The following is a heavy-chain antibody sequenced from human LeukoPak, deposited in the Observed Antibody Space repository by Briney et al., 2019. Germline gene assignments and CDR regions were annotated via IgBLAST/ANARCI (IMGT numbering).Heavy chain of an antibody. CDR3: ARDRAGMVRGLYWFDP. J-gene: IGHJ5*02. CDR1: GGSISSSSYY. CDR2: IYYSGST. D-gene: IGHD3-10*01. V-gene: IGHV4-39*07. Sequence: SETLSLTCTVSGGSISSSSYYWGWIRQPPGKGLEWIGSIYYSGSTNYNPSLKSRVTISVDTSKNQFSLKLSSVTAADTAVYYCARDRAGMVRGLYWFDPWGQGTLVTVSS.